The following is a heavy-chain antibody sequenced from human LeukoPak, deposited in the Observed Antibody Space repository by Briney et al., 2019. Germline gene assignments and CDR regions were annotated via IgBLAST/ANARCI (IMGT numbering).Heavy chain of an antibody. CDR2: INDSGST. Sequence: SETLSLTCTVSGGSISSYYWSWIRQPPGKGLEWIGEINDSGSTNCNPSLKSRVTISGDTSKNQFSLKLSSVTAADTAVYYCARGGNSYVPPGAHWGQGSLVIVSS. J-gene: IGHJ4*02. CDR1: GGSISSYY. D-gene: IGHD5-18*01. CDR3: ARGGNSYVPPGAH. V-gene: IGHV4-34*01.